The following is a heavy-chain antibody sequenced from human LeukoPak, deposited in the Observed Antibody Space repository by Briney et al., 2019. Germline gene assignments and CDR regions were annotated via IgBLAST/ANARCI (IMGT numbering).Heavy chain of an antibody. CDR1: GFTFSSYW. Sequence: GGSLRLSCAASGFTFSSYWMHWVRQAPGKGLVWVSRINSDGSSTSYADSVKGRFTISRDNAKNSLYLQMNSLRAEDTAVYYCARGVDYGDYGFDYWGQGTLVTVSS. CDR3: ARGVDYGDYGFDY. CDR2: INSDGSST. D-gene: IGHD4-17*01. V-gene: IGHV3-74*01. J-gene: IGHJ4*02.